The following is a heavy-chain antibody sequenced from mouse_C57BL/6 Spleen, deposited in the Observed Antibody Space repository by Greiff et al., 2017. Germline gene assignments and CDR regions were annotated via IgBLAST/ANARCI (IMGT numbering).Heavy chain of an antibody. D-gene: IGHD1-1*01. CDR1: GYTFTDYY. Sequence: VQLKQSGPVLVKPGASVKMSCKASGYTFTDYYMNWVKQSHGKSLEWIGVINPYNGGTSYNQKLKGKATLTVDKSSSTAYMELNSLTSEDSAVYYCARSPTVVAPDYWGQGTTLTVSS. CDR2: INPYNGGT. J-gene: IGHJ2*01. CDR3: ARSPTVVAPDY. V-gene: IGHV1-19*01.